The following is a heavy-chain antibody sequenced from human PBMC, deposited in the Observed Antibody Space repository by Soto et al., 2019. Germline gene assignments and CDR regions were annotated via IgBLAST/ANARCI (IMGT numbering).Heavy chain of an antibody. CDR1: GGTFSSYA. CDR3: ASRFLVGYCSSWYYYGMDV. D-gene: IGHD6-13*01. CDR2: IIPIFGTA. V-gene: IGHV1-69*01. J-gene: IGHJ6*02. Sequence: QVQLVQSGAEVKKPGSSVKVSCKASGGTFSSYAISWVRQAPGQGLEWMGGIIPIFGTANYAQKFQGRVTITADESTSTAYMELSSLRSEDTAVYYGASRFLVGYCSSWYYYGMDVWGQGTTVTVSS.